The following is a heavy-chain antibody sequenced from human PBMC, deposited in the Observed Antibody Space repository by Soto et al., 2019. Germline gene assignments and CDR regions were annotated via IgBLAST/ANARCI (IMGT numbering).Heavy chain of an antibody. D-gene: IGHD2-2*01. J-gene: IGHJ6*01. Sequence: VTLCLTFNVSGVSINKYYWTGIRQSPGRGLEWIGYIFYSGGTNYNPSLKSRVTISADVSKSLVSLKMTSVSAADTALYYCARGIQPPTLSPWDVWGQGTPVTV. V-gene: IGHV4-59*01. CDR2: IFYSGGT. CDR1: GVSINKYY. CDR3: ARGIQPPTLSPWDV.